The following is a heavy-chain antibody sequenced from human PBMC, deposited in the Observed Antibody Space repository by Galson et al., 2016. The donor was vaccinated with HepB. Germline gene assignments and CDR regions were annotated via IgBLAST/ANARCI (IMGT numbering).Heavy chain of an antibody. CDR1: GYTLTSYG. J-gene: IGHJ4*02. CDR3: ARDAVSGNYYFLDY. D-gene: IGHD1-26*01. V-gene: IGHV1-18*01. CDR2: ISAYNGNA. Sequence: SVKVSCKASGYTLTSYGISWVRQAPGQGLEWMGWISAYNGNANYAQKLRGRVTMTTDTSTSTVYMELRSLRSDDTAVYYCARDAVSGNYYFLDYWGQGTLVTVSS.